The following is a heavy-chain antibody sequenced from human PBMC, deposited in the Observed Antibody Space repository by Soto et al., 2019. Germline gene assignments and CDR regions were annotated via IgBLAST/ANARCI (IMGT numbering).Heavy chain of an antibody. D-gene: IGHD6-25*01. CDR2: IKSKTDGGTT. CDR1: GFAFSDSA. V-gene: IGHV3-15*01. CDR3: TTGGSGY. J-gene: IGHJ4*02. Sequence: EVQLLESGGGLVQSGGSLKLSCAGSGFAFSDSAMHWVRQAPGKGLEWVGRIKSKTDGGTTDYAAPVKGRFTISRDDSKNTLYLQMNSLKTEDTAVYYCTTGGSGYWGQGTLVTVSS.